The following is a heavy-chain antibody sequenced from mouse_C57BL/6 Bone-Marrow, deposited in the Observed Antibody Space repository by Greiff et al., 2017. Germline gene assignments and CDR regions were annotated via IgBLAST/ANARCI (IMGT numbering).Heavy chain of an antibody. CDR2: IYPGSGST. Sequence: QVQLQQPGAELVKPGASVKMSCKASGYTFTSYWITWVKQRPGQGLEWIGDIYPGSGSTNYNEKFKSTATLTADTSSSTAYMQLSSLTSEESAVYDFARSTIYYGIPFDYWGQVTTLTVAS. D-gene: IGHD2-1*01. V-gene: IGHV1-55*01. CDR1: GYTFTSYW. CDR3: ARSTIYYGIPFDY. J-gene: IGHJ2*01.